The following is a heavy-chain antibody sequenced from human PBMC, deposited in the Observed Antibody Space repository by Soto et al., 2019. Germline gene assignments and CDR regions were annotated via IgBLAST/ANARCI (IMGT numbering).Heavy chain of an antibody. CDR1: GGTFSSYA. Sequence: SVKVSCKASGGTFSSYAISWVRQAPGQGLEWMGGIIPIFGTANYAQKFQGRVTITADKSTSTAYMELSSLRSEDTAVYYCARARPRYSGYDWEVYYYYGMDVWRQGTTVTVSS. CDR3: ARARPRYSGYDWEVYYYYGMDV. CDR2: IIPIFGTA. V-gene: IGHV1-69*06. D-gene: IGHD5-12*01. J-gene: IGHJ6*02.